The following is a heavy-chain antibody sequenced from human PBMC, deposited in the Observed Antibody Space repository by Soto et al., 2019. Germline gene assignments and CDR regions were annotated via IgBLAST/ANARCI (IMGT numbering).Heavy chain of an antibody. CDR2: INAGNGNT. J-gene: IGHJ6*02. D-gene: IGHD3-10*01. CDR3: ARDDSYSDYYYGMDV. CDR1: GYTFTSYA. Sequence: ASVKVSCKASGYTFTSYAMHWVRQAPGQRLEWMGWINAGNGNTKYSQKFQGRVTITRDTSASTAYMELSSLRSEDTAVYYCARDDSYSDYYYGMDVWGQGTTVTASS. V-gene: IGHV1-3*01.